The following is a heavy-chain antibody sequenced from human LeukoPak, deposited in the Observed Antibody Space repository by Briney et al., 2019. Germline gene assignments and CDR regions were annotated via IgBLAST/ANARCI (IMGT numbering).Heavy chain of an antibody. D-gene: IGHD6-19*01. J-gene: IGHJ4*02. Sequence: PGGSLRLSCAASGFTLSSYEMNWVRQAPGKGLEWVSYISSSGSTIYYADSVKGRFTISRDNAKNSLYLQMNSLRAEDTAVYYCARDPRVAGPALDYWGQGTLVTVSS. CDR2: ISSSGSTI. CDR3: ARDPRVAGPALDY. V-gene: IGHV3-48*03. CDR1: GFTLSSYE.